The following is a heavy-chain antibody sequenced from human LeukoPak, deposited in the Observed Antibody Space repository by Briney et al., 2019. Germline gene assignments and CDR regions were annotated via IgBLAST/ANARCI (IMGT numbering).Heavy chain of an antibody. V-gene: IGHV3-73*01. Sequence: GGSLKLSCAASGFTFSGSAMHWVRQASGKGLEWVGRIRTKGKSYATEYAASAKGRFIISRDDLKNTAYLQMNSLKIEDTAVYHCTTERWDSTRQLYYFDYWGQGALVTVSS. CDR2: IRTKGKSYAT. J-gene: IGHJ4*02. CDR3: TTERWDSTRQLYYFDY. D-gene: IGHD6-13*01. CDR1: GFTFSGSA.